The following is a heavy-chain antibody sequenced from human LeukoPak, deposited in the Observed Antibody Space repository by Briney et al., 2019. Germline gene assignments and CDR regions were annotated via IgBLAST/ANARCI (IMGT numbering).Heavy chain of an antibody. CDR3: AKDGRGSSSVNWFDP. CDR1: GFTFSSYA. J-gene: IGHJ5*02. D-gene: IGHD6-6*01. CDR2: ISGSGGST. V-gene: IGHV3-23*01. Sequence: GGSLRLSCAASGFTFSSYAMSWVRQAPGKGLDWVSAISGSGGSTYYADSVKGRFTISRGNSKNTLYLQMNSLRAEDTAVYYCAKDGRGSSSVNWFDPWGQGTLVTVSS.